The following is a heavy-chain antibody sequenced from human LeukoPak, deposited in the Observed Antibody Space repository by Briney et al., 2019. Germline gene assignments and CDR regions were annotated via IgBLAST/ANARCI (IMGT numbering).Heavy chain of an antibody. CDR3: ARRRVITIFGVVTYNWFDP. J-gene: IGHJ5*02. V-gene: IGHV4-34*01. Sequence: SETPSLTCAVYGGSFSGYYWSWIRQPPGKGLEWIGEINHSGSTNYNPSLKSRVTISVDTSKNQFSLKLSSVTAADTAVYYCARRRVITIFGVVTYNWFDPWGQGTLVTVSS. CDR1: GGSFSGYY. CDR2: INHSGST. D-gene: IGHD3-3*01.